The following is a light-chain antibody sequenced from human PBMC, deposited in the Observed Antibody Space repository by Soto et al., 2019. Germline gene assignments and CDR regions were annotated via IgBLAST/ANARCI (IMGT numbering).Light chain of an antibody. J-gene: IGKJ2*02. Sequence: DIQMTQSPSSLSASVGDRVSITCQTSDIIXXXLNWYQQKPGEAPRLLIYAASTLQSGVPSRFSGSGSGTEXTLTITSLQPEDFATYYCQQGYTTPRTFGQGTKLEI. CDR1: DIIXXX. V-gene: IGKV1-39*01. CDR2: AAS. CDR3: QQGYTTPRT.